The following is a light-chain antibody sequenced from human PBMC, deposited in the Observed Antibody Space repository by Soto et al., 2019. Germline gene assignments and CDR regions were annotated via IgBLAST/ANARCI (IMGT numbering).Light chain of an antibody. CDR1: SSDVGSYNL. CDR2: EVS. CDR3: CSWGRV. J-gene: IGLJ3*02. V-gene: IGLV2-23*02. Sequence: QSALTQPASVSGSPGQSITISCTGTSSDVGSYNLVSWYQQHPGKAPKLMIYEVSKRPSGVSNRFSGSKSGNTASLTISGLQAEDEADYYCCSWGRVFGGGTKLTVL.